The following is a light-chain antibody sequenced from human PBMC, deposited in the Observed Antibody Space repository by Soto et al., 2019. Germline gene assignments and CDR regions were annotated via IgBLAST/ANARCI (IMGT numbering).Light chain of an antibody. J-gene: IGKJ1*01. V-gene: IGKV1-5*01. Sequence: DIQMTQSPSTLSGSVGDRVTITCRASQTINSWLAWYQQKPGKAPKLLIYDASTLQSGVPPRFSGRGSGTELTLTIRSLQPDDIATYYCQQYSSYSEAFGQGTKVDIK. CDR1: QTINSW. CDR2: DAS. CDR3: QQYSSYSEA.